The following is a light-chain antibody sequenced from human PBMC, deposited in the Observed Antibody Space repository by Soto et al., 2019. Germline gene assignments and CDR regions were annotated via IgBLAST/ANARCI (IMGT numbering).Light chain of an antibody. Sequence: EIVMTQCPSTLSVSPGERATLSCRASQSVNIYLAWYQQKHGQAPRLLIFGASSRATGIPARFSGSGSGTDFTLTISRLEPEDFAVYYCQQYGSSPETFGQGTKVDIK. CDR1: QSVNIY. CDR2: GAS. V-gene: IGKV3-20*01. CDR3: QQYGSSPET. J-gene: IGKJ1*01.